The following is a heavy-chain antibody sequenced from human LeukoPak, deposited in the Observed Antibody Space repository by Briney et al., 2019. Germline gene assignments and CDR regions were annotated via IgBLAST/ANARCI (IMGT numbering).Heavy chain of an antibody. CDR2: VYYSGST. D-gene: IGHD1-7*01. V-gene: IGHV4-39*07. Sequence: SETLSLTCTVSGGSISSSSYYWGWIRQPPGKGLEWIGSVYYSGSTYYNPSLKSRVTISVDTSKNQFSLKLSSVTAADTAVDYCARLAVRPLLELYYFDYWGQGTLVTVSS. CDR3: ARLAVRPLLELYYFDY. J-gene: IGHJ4*02. CDR1: GGSISSSSYY.